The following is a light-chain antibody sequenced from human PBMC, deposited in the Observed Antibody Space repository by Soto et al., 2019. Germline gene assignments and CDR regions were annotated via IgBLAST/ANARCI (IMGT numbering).Light chain of an antibody. CDR3: QHYNSYSEA. Sequence: DIQITQSPSTLPPSGRVRPNISGRASQSISNWVAWYKQTPGTAPKVLIYKASTLKSGVPSRFRGSGSGTEFTLTISSLQPDDFATYYCQHYNSYSEAFGQGTKVETK. CDR1: QSISNW. CDR2: KAS. J-gene: IGKJ1*01. V-gene: IGKV1-5*03.